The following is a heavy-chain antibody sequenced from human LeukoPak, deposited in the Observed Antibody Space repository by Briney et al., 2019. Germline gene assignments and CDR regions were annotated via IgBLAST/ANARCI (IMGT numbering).Heavy chain of an antibody. CDR2: IRHDGSNK. CDR1: GFTFSTYG. D-gene: IGHD6-13*01. J-gene: IGHJ4*02. V-gene: IGHV3-30*02. CDR3: AKNSYSSSPYQPDY. Sequence: GGSLRLSCAASGFTFSTYGMHWVRQAPGKGLEWVAFIRHDGSNKYYGDSVKGRFTISRDNSKNTLYLQMNTLSAEDTAVYYCAKNSYSSSPYQPDYWGQGTLVTVSS.